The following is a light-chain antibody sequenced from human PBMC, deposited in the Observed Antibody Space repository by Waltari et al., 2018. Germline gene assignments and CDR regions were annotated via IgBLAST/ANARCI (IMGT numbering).Light chain of an antibody. CDR3: ASWDDSLNGHYV. J-gene: IGLJ1*01. CDR1: SSNIGANA. CDR2: MNA. Sequence: QSVLTQPPSASGTPGQTVTISCSGSSSNIGANAVNWYQQFPGTAPKLLMYMNAERPSGAPDRFSGSKSATSASLIISGRQSEDEADYYCASWDDSLNGHYVFGSGTKVTVL. V-gene: IGLV1-44*01.